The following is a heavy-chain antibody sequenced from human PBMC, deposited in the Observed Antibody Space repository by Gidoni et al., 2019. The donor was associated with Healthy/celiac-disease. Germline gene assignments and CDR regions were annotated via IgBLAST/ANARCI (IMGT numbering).Heavy chain of an antibody. J-gene: IGHJ4*02. CDR2: IRSKAYGGTT. Sequence: EVQLVESGGGLVQPGRSLTFGDYAMSWFRQAPGKGLEWVGFIRSKAYGGTTEYAASVKGRFTISRDDSKSIAYLQMNSLKTEDTAVYYCTRAPRRTTVTPCYYWGQGTLVTVSS. V-gene: IGHV3-49*03. D-gene: IGHD4-17*01. CDR1: TFGDYA. CDR3: TRAPRRTTVTPCYY.